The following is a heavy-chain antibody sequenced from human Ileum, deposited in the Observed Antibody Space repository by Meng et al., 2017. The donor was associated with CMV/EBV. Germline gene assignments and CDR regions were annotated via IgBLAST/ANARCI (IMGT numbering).Heavy chain of an antibody. D-gene: IGHD1-14*01. V-gene: IGHV1-69*12. CDR1: GGTFSSNA. CDR3: ATSGRGPKYYFDY. Sequence: QVQLVPSWAEVKKPGSSVKVACEGSGGTFSSNAISWVRHAPGQGLEWMGVISPIFRTSNYAQKFQGRLTITADESTSTAYMELSSLTSGDTAVYYCATSGRGPKYYFDYWGQGTLVTVSS. CDR2: ISPIFRTS. J-gene: IGHJ4*02.